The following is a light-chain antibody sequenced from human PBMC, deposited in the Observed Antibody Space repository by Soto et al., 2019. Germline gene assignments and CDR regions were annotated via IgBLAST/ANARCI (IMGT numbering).Light chain of an antibody. Sequence: QSALTQPASVSGSPGQSITISCTGNSSDVGGYNYVSWYQQPPGKAPKLIIYEVSYRPSGVSNRFSGSKSGNTASLTISGLQADDEANYYCISYKSSSIPGVFGGGTKLTVL. J-gene: IGLJ2*01. CDR1: SSDVGGYNY. CDR2: EVS. V-gene: IGLV2-14*01. CDR3: ISYKSSSIPGV.